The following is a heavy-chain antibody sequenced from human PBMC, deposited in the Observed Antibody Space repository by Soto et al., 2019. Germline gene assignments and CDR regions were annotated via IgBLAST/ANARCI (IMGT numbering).Heavy chain of an antibody. D-gene: IGHD1-1*01. V-gene: IGHV6-1*01. CDR1: GDSVSSNSAG. CDR3: ARGSWDDVSGHYYMDV. CDR2: TYYKSKWYY. Sequence: PSQTLSLTCDISGDSVSSNSAGWNWIRQTPSRGLEWLGRTYYKSKWYYTYAASVKSRITVSPDTSKYQFSLQLTSVTPEDTAVYYCARGSWDDVSGHYYMDVWDKGTKVTVSS. J-gene: IGHJ6*03.